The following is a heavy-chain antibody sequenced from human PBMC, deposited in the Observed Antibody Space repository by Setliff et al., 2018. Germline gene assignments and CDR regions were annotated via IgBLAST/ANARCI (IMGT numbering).Heavy chain of an antibody. D-gene: IGHD3-9*01. CDR2: IYYGGST. Sequence: PSETLSLTCTVSGGSISDYYWSWIRQAPGKGLEWIGYIYYGGSTNYNPSLNSRVAISVDTSENQFSLRLTSVTAADTAVYYCARDSHPLRYFLWGQGTLVTVSS. CDR3: ARDSHPLRYFL. V-gene: IGHV4-59*12. CDR1: GGSISDYY. J-gene: IGHJ4*02.